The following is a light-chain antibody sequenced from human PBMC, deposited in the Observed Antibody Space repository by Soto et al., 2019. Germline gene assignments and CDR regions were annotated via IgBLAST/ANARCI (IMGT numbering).Light chain of an antibody. V-gene: IGKV3-20*01. J-gene: IGKJ1*01. CDR3: QHKGSSPRGT. CDR1: QSVSSNY. Sequence: IVLTQSPGTLSLSPGERATLSCWASQSVSSNYLAWYQQKPGQAPKLLIYGASSRATGIADWFSGSGSGTDFTLTISRLEPEDFAVYYYQHKGSSPRGTFGQGTKVEI. CDR2: GAS.